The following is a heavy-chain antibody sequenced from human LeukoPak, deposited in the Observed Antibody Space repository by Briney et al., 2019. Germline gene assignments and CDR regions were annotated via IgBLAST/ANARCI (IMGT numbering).Heavy chain of an antibody. V-gene: IGHV3-33*01. CDR2: IWYDGSNK. J-gene: IGHJ4*02. CDR1: GFTFSSYG. CDR3: ARVQAAAGTAGGDY. Sequence: PGGSLRLSCAASGFTFSSYGMHWVRQAPGKGLEWVAVIWYDGSNKYYADSVKGRFTISRDNSKNTLYLQMNSLRAEDTAVYYCARVQAAAGTAGGDYWGQGTLVTVSS. D-gene: IGHD6-13*01.